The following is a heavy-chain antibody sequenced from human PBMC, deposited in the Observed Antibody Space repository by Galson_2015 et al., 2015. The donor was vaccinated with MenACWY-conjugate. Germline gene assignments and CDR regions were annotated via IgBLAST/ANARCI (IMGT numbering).Heavy chain of an antibody. V-gene: IGHV3-48*04. Sequence: SLRLSCAASGFTFSSYSMNWVRQAPGKGLEWVSYICSRSSSIYYADSVKGRFTISRDNAKNSLYLQMNSLRADDTAVYYCARANGDYVPIDYWGQGTLVTVSS. D-gene: IGHD4-17*01. CDR2: ICSRSSSI. CDR1: GFTFSSYS. CDR3: ARANGDYVPIDY. J-gene: IGHJ4*02.